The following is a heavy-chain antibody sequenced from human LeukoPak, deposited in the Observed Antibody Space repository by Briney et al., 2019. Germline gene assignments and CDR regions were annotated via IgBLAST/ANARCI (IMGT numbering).Heavy chain of an antibody. CDR3: AREGGSYRWFDP. CDR2: INPSGGST. J-gene: IGHJ5*02. D-gene: IGHD1-26*01. Sequence: ASVKVSCKASGYTFTSYYMHWVRQAPGQGLEWMGIINPSGGSTSYAQKFQGRVTMTRDMSTGTVYMELSSLRSEYTAVYYCAREGGSYRWFDPWGQGTLVTVSS. V-gene: IGHV1-46*01. CDR1: GYTFTSYY.